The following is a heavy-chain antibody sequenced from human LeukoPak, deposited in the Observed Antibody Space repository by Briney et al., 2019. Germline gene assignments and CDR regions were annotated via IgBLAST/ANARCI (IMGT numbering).Heavy chain of an antibody. J-gene: IGHJ4*02. CDR3: ARGRSSGGEDY. V-gene: IGHV3-30*03. CDR2: ISYDGSNK. D-gene: IGHD6-19*01. CDR1: GFTFSSYG. Sequence: GGSLRLSCAASGFTFSSYGMHWVRQAPGKGLEWVAVISYDGSNKYYADSVKGRFTISRDNAKNSLYLQMNSLRAEDTAVYYCARGRSSGGEDYWGQGTLVTVSS.